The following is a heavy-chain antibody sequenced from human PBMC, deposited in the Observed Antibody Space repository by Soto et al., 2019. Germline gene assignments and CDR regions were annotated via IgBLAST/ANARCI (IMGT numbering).Heavy chain of an antibody. CDR3: AKPRGYSWGYGMDV. CDR2: ISYDGSNK. CDR1: GFTFSSYG. D-gene: IGHD5-18*01. V-gene: IGHV3-30*18. J-gene: IGHJ6*02. Sequence: QPGGSLRLSCAASGFTFSSYGMHWVRQAPGKGLEWVAVISYDGSNKYYADSVKGRFTISRDNSKNTLYLQMNSLRAEDTAVYYCAKPRGYSWGYGMDVWGQGTTVTVSS.